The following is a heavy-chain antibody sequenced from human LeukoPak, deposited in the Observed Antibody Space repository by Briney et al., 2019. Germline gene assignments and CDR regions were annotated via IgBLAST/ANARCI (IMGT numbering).Heavy chain of an antibody. Sequence: SETLSLTCAVYVGSFNGYYWSWIRQPPGKGLEWIGEINHSGSTNYSPSLKSRVTISVDTSKKQFSLKLSSVTAADTAVYYCARDNQVIGAFDIWGQGTMVTVSS. CDR3: ARDNQVIGAFDI. D-gene: IGHD3-16*02. CDR2: INHSGST. CDR1: VGSFNGYY. V-gene: IGHV4-34*01. J-gene: IGHJ3*02.